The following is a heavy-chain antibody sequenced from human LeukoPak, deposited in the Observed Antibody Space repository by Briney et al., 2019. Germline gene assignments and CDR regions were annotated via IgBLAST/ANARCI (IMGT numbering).Heavy chain of an antibody. D-gene: IGHD2-15*01. Sequence: GGSLRLSCAASGFTVSSNYMSWVRQAPGKGLEWVSVIYSGGSTYYADSVKGRFTISRDNTRNSLFLQMYSLRAEDTAVYFCAREDGYCSGGNCYSYFDSWGQGTLVTVSS. V-gene: IGHV3-53*01. J-gene: IGHJ4*02. CDR3: AREDGYCSGGNCYSYFDS. CDR2: IYSGGST. CDR1: GFTVSSNY.